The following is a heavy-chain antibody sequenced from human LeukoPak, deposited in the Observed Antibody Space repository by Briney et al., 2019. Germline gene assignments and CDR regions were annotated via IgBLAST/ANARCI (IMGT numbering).Heavy chain of an antibody. V-gene: IGHV1-69*13. CDR2: IIPIFGTA. CDR3: ARGRIVVVTANNWFDP. CDR1: GYTFTSYY. J-gene: IGHJ5*02. Sequence: SVKVSCKASGYTFTSYYMHWVRQAPGQGLEWMGGIIPIFGTANYAQKFQGRVTITADESTSTAYMELSSLRSEDTAVYYCARGRIVVVTANNWFDPWGQGTLVTVSS. D-gene: IGHD2-21*02.